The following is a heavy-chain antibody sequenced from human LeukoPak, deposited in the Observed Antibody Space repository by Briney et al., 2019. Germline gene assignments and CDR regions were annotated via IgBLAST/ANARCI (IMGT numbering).Heavy chain of an antibody. CDR1: GYTFTSYG. CDR3: ARDLRMVYAPSPLFYYYYYMDV. D-gene: IGHD2-8*01. CDR2: ISAYNGNT. V-gene: IGHV1-18*01. Sequence: ASVKVSCKASGYTFTSYGISWVRQAPGQGLEWMGWISAYNGNTNYAQKLQGRVTMTTDTSTSTAYMELRSLRSDDTAVYYCARDLRMVYAPSPLFYYYYYMDVWGKGTTVTVSS. J-gene: IGHJ6*03.